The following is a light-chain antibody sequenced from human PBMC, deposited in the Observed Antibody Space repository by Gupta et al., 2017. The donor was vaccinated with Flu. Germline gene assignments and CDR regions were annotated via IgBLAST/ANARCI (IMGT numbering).Light chain of an antibody. J-gene: IGKJ1*01. CDR2: DAS. CDR1: QSISSY. Sequence: EIVLTQPSATPSLSPGERTTLSCRASQSISSYLAWYQQKPGQAPRLLVYDASNRATGIPARFSGSGSGTDFTLTISSLEPEDFAFYYCQQRSNWPRTFGQGTKVEIK. V-gene: IGKV3-11*01. CDR3: QQRSNWPRT.